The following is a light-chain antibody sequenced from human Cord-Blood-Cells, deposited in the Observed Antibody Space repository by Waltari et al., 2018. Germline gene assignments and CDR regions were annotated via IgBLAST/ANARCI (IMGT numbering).Light chain of an antibody. J-gene: IGKJ2*01. CDR2: DAS. V-gene: IGKV1-5*01. CDR3: QQYNSYSMYT. CDR1: QSISSW. Sequence: DIQMTQSPSTLSASVGDRVTITCRASQSISSWLAWYQQKPGKAPKLLSYDASRLESGVPTRFSGSGAGTEFTLTISSLQPDDFATYYCQQYNSYSMYTFGQGTKLEIK.